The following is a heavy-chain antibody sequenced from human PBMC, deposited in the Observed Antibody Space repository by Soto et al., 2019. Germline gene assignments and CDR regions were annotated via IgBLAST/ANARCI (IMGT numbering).Heavy chain of an antibody. J-gene: IGHJ4*02. CDR2: ITLSGHT. Sequence: QVQLQQWGAGLLKPSETLSLTCAVSGGSFSGYYWTWIRTAPGKGLEWIGEITLSGHTSYNPSLKSRVTISIDTAKNHFSLKLNFVTAADTAVYYCAGPDYWGQGTLVTVS. V-gene: IGHV4-34*01. CDR3: AGPDY. CDR1: GGSFSGYY.